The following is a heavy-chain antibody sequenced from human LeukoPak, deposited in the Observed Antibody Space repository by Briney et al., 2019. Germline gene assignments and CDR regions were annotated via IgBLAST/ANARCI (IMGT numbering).Heavy chain of an antibody. D-gene: IGHD2-2*01. Sequence: GGSLRLSCAASGFTFSAYYVTWIRQAPGKGLEWVSDISSSGSTIYYADSVKGRFTISRDNAKNSLYLQMNSLTAEDPAVYYCARAGCSTSCSKNNYSYAMDVWGQGTTVTVSS. J-gene: IGHJ6*02. CDR2: ISSSGSTI. CDR1: GFTFSAYY. CDR3: ARAGCSTSCSKNNYSYAMDV. V-gene: IGHV3-11*01.